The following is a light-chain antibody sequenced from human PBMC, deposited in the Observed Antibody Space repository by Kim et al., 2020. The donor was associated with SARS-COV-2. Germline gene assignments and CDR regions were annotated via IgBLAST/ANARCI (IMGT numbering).Light chain of an antibody. CDR3: SSYTSSSTPYV. J-gene: IGLJ1*01. Sequence: QSITISCTGTSSDVGGSNYVSWYQQHPGKAPKLMIYDVNNRPSGVSNRFSGSKSGNTASLTISGLQAEDEADYYCSSYTSSSTPYVFGTGTKVTVL. CDR2: DVN. V-gene: IGLV2-14*03. CDR1: SSDVGGSNY.